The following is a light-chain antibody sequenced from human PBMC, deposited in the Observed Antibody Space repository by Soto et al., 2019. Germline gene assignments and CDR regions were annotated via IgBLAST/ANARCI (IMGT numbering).Light chain of an antibody. Sequence: QSVLTQPASVSGSPGQSITISCTGSSSDVGLYNYVSWYQHHPGNAPNLLIYEVSNRPSGVSTRFSGSKSHNTASLTISGLQDDDEAHYYCTSFATGSTLVFGGGTKVTVL. V-gene: IGLV2-14*01. CDR3: TSFATGSTLV. CDR2: EVS. J-gene: IGLJ2*01. CDR1: SSDVGLYNY.